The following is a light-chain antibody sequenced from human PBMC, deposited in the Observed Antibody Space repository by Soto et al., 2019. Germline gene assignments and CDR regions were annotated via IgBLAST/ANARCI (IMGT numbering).Light chain of an antibody. CDR1: SSDVGGYNY. CDR2: EVS. J-gene: IGLJ1*01. V-gene: IGLV2-14*01. Sequence: QSALTQPASVSGSPGQPITISCTGTSSDVGGYNYVSWYQQHPGKAPKLMIYEVSNRPSGVSNRFSGSKSGNTASLTISGLQAEDEADYYCSSYTSSSTYVFXTGTKVTVL. CDR3: SSYTSSSTYV.